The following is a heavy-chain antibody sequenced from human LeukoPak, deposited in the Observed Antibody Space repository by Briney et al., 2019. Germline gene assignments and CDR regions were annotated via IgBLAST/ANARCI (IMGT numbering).Heavy chain of an antibody. Sequence: PGGSLRLSCTASGFSFSGHWMHWARHLPGKGLVWVSRISPTGSTTSYADSVKGRFTVSRDNAKNTLYLQVNNLRAEDTAVYYCARGPNSNWSGLDSWGQGTPLTVSA. J-gene: IGHJ4*02. CDR1: GFSFSGHW. CDR2: ISPTGSTT. D-gene: IGHD6-6*01. CDR3: ARGPNSNWSGLDS. V-gene: IGHV3-74*01.